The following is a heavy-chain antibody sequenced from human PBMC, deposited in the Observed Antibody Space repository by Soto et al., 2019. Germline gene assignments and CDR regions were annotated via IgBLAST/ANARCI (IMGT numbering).Heavy chain of an antibody. D-gene: IGHD6-13*01. CDR3: AWAGMPAAGTRGLVWFDP. Sequence: ASVQVSHKPSGYTFPRYVINGVRQATGKGLEWVGWMNPNSGNTGYAQKFQVRLTMSWTTSISTAYMELSSLTSDDTAVYYCAWAGMPAAGTRGLVWFDPWGQGTLVTGFS. J-gene: IGHJ5*02. CDR2: MNPNSGNT. V-gene: IGHV1-8*01. CDR1: GYTFPRYV.